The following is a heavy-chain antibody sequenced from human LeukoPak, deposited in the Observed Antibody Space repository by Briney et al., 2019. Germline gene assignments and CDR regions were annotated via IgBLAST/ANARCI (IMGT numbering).Heavy chain of an antibody. D-gene: IGHD2-21*02. J-gene: IGHJ4*02. V-gene: IGHV1-18*01. CDR2: ISAYNGNT. Sequence: SVKVSCKASRVTFSSYAISWVRQAPGQGLEWMGWISAYNGNTNYAQKLQGRVTMTTDTSTSTAYMQLRSLRSDDTAVYYCARVRYIVVVTAIPRYYFDYWGQGTLVTVSS. CDR3: ARVRYIVVVTAIPRYYFDY. CDR1: RVTFSSYA.